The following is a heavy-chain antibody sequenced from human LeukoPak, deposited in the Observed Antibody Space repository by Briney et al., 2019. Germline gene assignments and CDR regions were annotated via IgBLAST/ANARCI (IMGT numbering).Heavy chain of an antibody. CDR3: ASLAFLGYDFDAFDI. CDR2: ISSSGSTI. V-gene: IGHV3-11*01. CDR1: GGSISSSSYY. Sequence: PSETLPLTCTVSGGSISSSSYYWGWIRQAPGKGLEWVSYISSSGSTIYYADSVKGRFTISRDNAKNSLYLQMNSLRAEDTAVYYCASLAFLGYDFDAFDIWGQGTMVTVSS. D-gene: IGHD5-12*01. J-gene: IGHJ3*02.